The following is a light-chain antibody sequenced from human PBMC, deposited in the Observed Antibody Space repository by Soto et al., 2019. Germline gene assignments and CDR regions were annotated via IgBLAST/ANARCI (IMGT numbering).Light chain of an antibody. CDR1: QSVSRTF. CDR2: GTS. J-gene: IGKJ2*01. V-gene: IGKV3-20*01. Sequence: IVLTQSPGTLSLSPGESATLSCRAAQSVSRTFLAWYQQKPGQAPKLLIYGTSRRASGTPDRFSGSGSGTDFPLSISRLEPEDFAVYYCHHYGNSVYTFGQGTNLEIK. CDR3: HHYGNSVYT.